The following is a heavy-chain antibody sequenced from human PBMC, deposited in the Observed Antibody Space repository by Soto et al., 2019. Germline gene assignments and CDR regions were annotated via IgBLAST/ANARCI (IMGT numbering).Heavy chain of an antibody. Sequence: GRSLRLSCAASGFTFSDHYMDWVRQAPGKGLEWVGRTRNKANSYTTEYAASVKGRFTISRDDSKNSVFLLMNSLRTEDTAVYYCARVRGSSWPLSFFDYWGQGALVTVSS. V-gene: IGHV3-72*01. J-gene: IGHJ4*02. D-gene: IGHD6-13*01. CDR3: ARVRGSSWPLSFFDY. CDR1: GFTFSDHY. CDR2: TRNKANSYTT.